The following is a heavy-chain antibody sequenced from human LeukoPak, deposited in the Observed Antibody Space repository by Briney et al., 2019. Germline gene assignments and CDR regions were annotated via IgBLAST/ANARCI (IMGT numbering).Heavy chain of an antibody. Sequence: PSETLSLTCTVSGDSIHSSVYYWGWVRQAPGKGLEWIGNVYYTGSTFYNPSLESRVTISVDTSKNQFSLKLSSMTAADTAVYFCARHSGPVIPDGLDIWGQGTMVTVSS. CDR2: VYYTGST. J-gene: IGHJ3*02. CDR3: ARHSGPVIPDGLDI. D-gene: IGHD4-11*01. CDR1: GDSIHSSVYY. V-gene: IGHV4-39*01.